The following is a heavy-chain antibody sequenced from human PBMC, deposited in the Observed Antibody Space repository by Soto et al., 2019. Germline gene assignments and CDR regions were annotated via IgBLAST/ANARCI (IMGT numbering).Heavy chain of an antibody. J-gene: IGHJ4*02. D-gene: IGHD3-3*01. CDR2: IKQDGSEK. Sequence: LRLSCAASGFTFSSYWMSWVRQAPGKGLEWVANIKQDGSEKYYVDSVKGRFTISRDNAKNSLYLQMNSLRAEDTAVYYCARAQGDFWSGYLDYWGQGTLVTVSS. CDR1: GFTFSSYW. CDR3: ARAQGDFWSGYLDY. V-gene: IGHV3-7*01.